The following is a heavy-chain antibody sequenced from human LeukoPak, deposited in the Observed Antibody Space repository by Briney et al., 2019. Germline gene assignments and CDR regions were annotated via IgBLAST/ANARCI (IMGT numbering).Heavy chain of an antibody. CDR2: IKPDGSST. CDR3: ARVVVPAALNWFDP. Sequence: GGSLRLSCGASGFTFTTHWIHWVRQAPGKGLVWVSRIKPDGSSTSYADSVKGRFTISRDNAKNTLYLQMNSLRAEDTAVYYCARVVVPAALNWFDPWGQGTLVTVSS. J-gene: IGHJ5*02. V-gene: IGHV3-74*01. D-gene: IGHD2-2*01. CDR1: GFTFTTHW.